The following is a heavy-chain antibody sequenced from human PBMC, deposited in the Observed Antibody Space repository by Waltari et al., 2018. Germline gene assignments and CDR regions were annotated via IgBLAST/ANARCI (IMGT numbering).Heavy chain of an antibody. J-gene: IGHJ4*02. CDR1: GGSISSYY. V-gene: IGHV4-59*01. CDR2: IYFSGRT. CDR3: ARIGYSSGWPAFYFDY. Sequence: QVQLQESGPGLVKPSETLSLTCTVSGGSISSYYWSWIRQPPGKGRECIGYIYFSGRTNYNPSLKSRVTISVDTSKNQFSLKLSSVTAADTAVYYCARIGYSSGWPAFYFDYWGQGTLVTVSS. D-gene: IGHD6-19*01.